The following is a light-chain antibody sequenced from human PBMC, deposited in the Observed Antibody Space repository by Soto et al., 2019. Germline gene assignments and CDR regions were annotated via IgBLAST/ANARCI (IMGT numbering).Light chain of an antibody. V-gene: IGKV1-5*01. J-gene: IGKJ3*01. CDR2: DAS. Sequence: DIQMTQSPSTLSASVGDRVTITCRASQRIRTWLAWYQQKPGKAPKLLICDASSLGSGVPSRFSGSASGTEFTLTISSLQPDDFATYFCQQANNHIFAFGPGTKLDIK. CDR3: QQANNHIFA. CDR1: QRIRTW.